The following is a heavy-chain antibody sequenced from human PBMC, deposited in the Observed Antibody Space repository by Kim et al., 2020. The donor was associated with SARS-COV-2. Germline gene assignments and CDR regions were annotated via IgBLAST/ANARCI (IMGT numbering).Heavy chain of an antibody. V-gene: IGHV1-69*01. Sequence: NYAQKFQGRVTITADESTSTAYMELSSLRSEDTAVYYCARALNGDYGLVDYWGQGTLVTVSS. J-gene: IGHJ4*02. D-gene: IGHD4-17*01. CDR3: ARALNGDYGLVDY.